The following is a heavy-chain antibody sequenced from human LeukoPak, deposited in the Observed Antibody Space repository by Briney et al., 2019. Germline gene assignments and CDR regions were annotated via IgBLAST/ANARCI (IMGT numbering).Heavy chain of an antibody. CDR2: VRYDGSDK. CDR3: ARDLYDHFLDY. V-gene: IGHV3-33*08. D-gene: IGHD1-1*01. CDR1: GFTFSSYS. J-gene: IGHJ4*02. Sequence: GGSLRLSCAASGFTFSSYSMNWVRQAPGKGLEWVAGVRYDGSDKFHEDYVKGRFTISRDNSKNTVTLQMNSLRAEGTAVYYCARDLYDHFLDYWGQGTVVTVSS.